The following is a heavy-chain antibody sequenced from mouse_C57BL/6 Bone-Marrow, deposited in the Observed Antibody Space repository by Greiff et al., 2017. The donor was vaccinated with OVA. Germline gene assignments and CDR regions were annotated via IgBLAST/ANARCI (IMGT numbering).Heavy chain of an antibody. D-gene: IGHD1-1*01. CDR3: ARMGDYGSPFGYFDV. J-gene: IGHJ1*03. CDR2: ISNLAYSI. Sequence: EVQLQESGGGLVQPGGSLKLSCAASGFTFSDYGMAWVRQAPRKGPEWVAFISNLAYSIYYADTVTGRFTISRENAKNTLYLEMSSLRSEDTAMYYCARMGDYGSPFGYFDVWGTGTTVTVSS. V-gene: IGHV5-15*01. CDR1: GFTFSDYG.